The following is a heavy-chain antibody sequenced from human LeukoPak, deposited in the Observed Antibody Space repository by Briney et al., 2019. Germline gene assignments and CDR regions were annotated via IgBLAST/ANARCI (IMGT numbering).Heavy chain of an antibody. J-gene: IGHJ4*02. CDR3: AKGRVPAAMPRFDY. CDR2: IKQDGSEK. D-gene: IGHD2-2*01. CDR1: GFTFSSYW. Sequence: GGSLRLSCAASGFTFSSYWMSWVRQAPGKGLEWVANIKQDGSEKYYVDSVKGRFTISRDNAKNTLYLQMNSLRAEDTAVYYCAKGRVPAAMPRFDYWGQGTLVTVSS. V-gene: IGHV3-7*03.